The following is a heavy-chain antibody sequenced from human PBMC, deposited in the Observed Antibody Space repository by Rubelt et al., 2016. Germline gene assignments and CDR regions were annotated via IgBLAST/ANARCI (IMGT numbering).Heavy chain of an antibody. V-gene: IGHV4-34*01. D-gene: IGHD2-2*01. CDR3: ARGSRHCSSTSCYLGF. CDR2: INDSGTT. Sequence: QEQLKQWGAGLLEASETLSLTCAVYGGPFSGYYWSWIRQPPGKGLEWIGEINDSGTTNYNPSLKSRVTISADTSKNQFSLKLSSVTAADTAVYYCARGSRHCSSTSCYLGFWGQGTLVTVSS. CDR1: GGPFSGYY. J-gene: IGHJ4*02.